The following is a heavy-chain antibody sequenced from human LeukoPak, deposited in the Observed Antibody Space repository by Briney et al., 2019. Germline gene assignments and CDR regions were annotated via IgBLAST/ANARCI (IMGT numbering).Heavy chain of an antibody. D-gene: IGHD3-10*01. Sequence: GGSLRLSCAASGFTFSTYGIHWVRQAPGKGLEWVAVIWHDGSNKYYADSVKGRFTISRDNSKNTLYLQMNSLRAEDTAVYFCARAVGPYDHWGQGTLVTVSS. J-gene: IGHJ4*02. CDR3: ARAVGPYDH. V-gene: IGHV3-33*01. CDR2: IWHDGSNK. CDR1: GFTFSTYG.